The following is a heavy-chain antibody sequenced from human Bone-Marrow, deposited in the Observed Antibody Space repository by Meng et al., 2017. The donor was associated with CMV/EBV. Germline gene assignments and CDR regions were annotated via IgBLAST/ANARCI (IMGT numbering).Heavy chain of an antibody. CDR3: ARAPTLGYCSSTSCPGRSGWFYP. V-gene: IGHV4-34*01. J-gene: IGHJ5*02. D-gene: IGHD2-2*01. CDR1: GGSFSGYY. Sequence: SETLSLTCAVYGGSFSGYYWSWIRQPPGKGLEWIGEINHSGSTNYNPSLKSRVTISVDTSKNQFSLKLSSVTAADTAVYYCARAPTLGYCSSTSCPGRSGWFYPWGQGTLVTVSS. CDR2: INHSGST.